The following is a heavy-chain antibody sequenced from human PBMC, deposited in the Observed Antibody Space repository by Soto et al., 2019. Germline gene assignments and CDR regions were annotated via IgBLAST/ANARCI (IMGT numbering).Heavy chain of an antibody. J-gene: IGHJ3*01. CDR2: ISSTSGTT. V-gene: IGHV3-48*01. CDR3: ASYNWNDVKAFDF. CDR1: GLNFNIYS. Sequence: GGSLRLSCVASGLNFNIYSMNWVRQAPGKGLEWISYISSTSGTTYYADSVKGRFSISRDNAKNSLYLQMNSLRAEDTAVYHCASYNWNDVKAFDFWGQGTMVTVSS. D-gene: IGHD1-1*01.